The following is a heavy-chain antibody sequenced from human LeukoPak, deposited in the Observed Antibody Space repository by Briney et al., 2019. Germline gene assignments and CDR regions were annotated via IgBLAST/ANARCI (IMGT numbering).Heavy chain of an antibody. CDR3: AKAASSSIRFDY. Sequence: SGTLSLTCAVSGGSISGYYWGWLRQPPGKGLEWLGSIYHSGSTSYNPSLKSRVTISVDPSTNQFSLKLTSVTAADTAVYYCAKAASSSIRFDYWGQGTLVTVSS. CDR1: GGSISGYY. V-gene: IGHV4-38-2*01. D-gene: IGHD6-6*01. J-gene: IGHJ4*02. CDR2: IYHSGST.